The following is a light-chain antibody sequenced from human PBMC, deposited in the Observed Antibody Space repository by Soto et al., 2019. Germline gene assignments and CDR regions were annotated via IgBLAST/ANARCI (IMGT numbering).Light chain of an antibody. CDR1: QSVSSSY. CDR2: GAS. CDR3: QQFSSHPLT. J-gene: IGKJ4*01. V-gene: IGKV3-20*01. Sequence: EIVLTQSPGTLSLSPGERATLSCRASQSVSSSYLAWYQQKPGQAHRLLIYGASSRDTGIPDRFRGSGSGTDFTLTITRLEPEDFVVYYCQQFSSHPLTFGGGTKVDI.